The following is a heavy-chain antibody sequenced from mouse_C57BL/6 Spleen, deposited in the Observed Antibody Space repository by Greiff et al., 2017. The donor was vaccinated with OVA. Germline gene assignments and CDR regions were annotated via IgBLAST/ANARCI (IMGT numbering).Heavy chain of an antibody. CDR3: ARWGGSSLNYYAMDY. CDR2: IYPGDGDT. D-gene: IGHD1-1*01. V-gene: IGHV1-80*01. Sequence: QVQLQQSGAELVKPGASVKISCKASGYAFSSYWMNWVKQRPGKGLEWIGQIYPGDGDTNYNGKFKGQATLTADKSSSTAYMQLSSLTSDDSAVYFCARWGGSSLNYYAMDYWGQGTSGTVSS. CDR1: GYAFSSYW. J-gene: IGHJ4*01.